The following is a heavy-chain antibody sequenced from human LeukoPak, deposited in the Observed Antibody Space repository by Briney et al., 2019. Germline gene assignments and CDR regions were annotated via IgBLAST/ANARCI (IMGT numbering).Heavy chain of an antibody. CDR3: AKISSSAITYYYYMDV. Sequence: GGSLRLSCAASGFTFSSYAMSWVRQAPGKGLEWVSAISGSGGSTYYADSVKGRFTISRDNSKNTLYLQMNSLRAEDTAVYYRAKISSSAITYYYYMDVWGKGTTVTVSS. D-gene: IGHD6-6*01. J-gene: IGHJ6*03. CDR2: ISGSGGST. CDR1: GFTFSSYA. V-gene: IGHV3-23*01.